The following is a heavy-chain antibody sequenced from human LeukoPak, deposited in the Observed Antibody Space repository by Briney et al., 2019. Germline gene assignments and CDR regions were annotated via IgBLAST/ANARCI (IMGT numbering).Heavy chain of an antibody. CDR3: ARAMGTSYGFWSGSYTVSYYYYMDV. CDR2: IKQDGSEK. J-gene: IGHJ6*03. D-gene: IGHD3-3*01. Sequence: GGSLRLSCATFGFTFSSHSMSWVRQAPGKGLKWVANIKQDGSEKHYVDSVKGRFSISRDSTKNSLYLQMNSLRAEDTAVYYCARAMGTSYGFWSGSYTVSYYYYMDVWGKGTTVAVS. CDR1: GFTFSSHS. V-gene: IGHV3-7*01.